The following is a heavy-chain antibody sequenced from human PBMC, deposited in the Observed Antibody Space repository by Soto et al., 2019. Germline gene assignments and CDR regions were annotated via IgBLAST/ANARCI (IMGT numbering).Heavy chain of an antibody. CDR2: IGAGRGST. V-gene: IGHV3-23*01. J-gene: IGHJ4*02. CDR1: GFTFSSYA. Sequence: EVQLLESGGGLVQPGGSLRLSCAASGFTFSSYAMSWVRQAPGKGLECVSTIGAGRGSTYYADSVKGRFTISRDDSKNTLFLQMNSLRAEDTAVYYCAKLGGWGGYHASDGYYFDYWGQGTLVTVSS. CDR3: AKLGGWGGYHASDGYYFDY. D-gene: IGHD3-10*01.